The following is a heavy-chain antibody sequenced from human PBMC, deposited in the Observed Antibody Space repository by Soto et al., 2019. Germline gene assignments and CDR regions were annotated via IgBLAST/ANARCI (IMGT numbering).Heavy chain of an antibody. CDR1: GGSISSYY. D-gene: IGHD6-13*01. J-gene: IGHJ3*01. CDR3: AREGGVYGPDDAFDV. V-gene: IGHV4-59*01. Sequence: SETLSLTCTVSGGSISSYYWSWIRQPPGKGLEWIGYIYYSGSTNYNPSLKSRVTISVDTSKNQFSLKLSSVTAADTAVYYCAREGGVYGPDDAFDVWGQGTMVTVSS. CDR2: IYYSGST.